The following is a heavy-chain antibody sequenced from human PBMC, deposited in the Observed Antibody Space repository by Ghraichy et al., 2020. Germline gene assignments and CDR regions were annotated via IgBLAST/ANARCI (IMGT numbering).Heavy chain of an antibody. V-gene: IGHV4-31*03. J-gene: IGHJ6*02. CDR2: ISYSGST. CDR1: GGSINNRAYY. Sequence: LSLTCTVSGGSINNRAYYWNWIRQHPEKGLECIGYISYSGSTYYNPSLKSRLTISLDSSKNHFSLRLSSATAADTAVYYCVRGGSGDYNIMTGSYYYALDVWGRGTTVTVSS. CDR3: VRGGSGDYNIMTGSYYYALDV. D-gene: IGHD3-9*01.